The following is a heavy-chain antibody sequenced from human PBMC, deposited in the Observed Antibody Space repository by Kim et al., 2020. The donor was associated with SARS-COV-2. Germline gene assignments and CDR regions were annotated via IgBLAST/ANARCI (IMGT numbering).Heavy chain of an antibody. J-gene: IGHJ5*02. D-gene: IGHD2-2*01. Sequence: WGSLRLSCAASGFTFSSYAMRWVRQAPGKGLEWVSAISGSGGSTYYADSVKGRFTISRDNSKNTLYLQMNSLRAEDTAVYYCAKDGDFVVVPAAPPSNWFDPWGQGSLVAVSP. V-gene: IGHV3-23*01. CDR3: AKDGDFVVVPAAPPSNWFDP. CDR2: ISGSGGST. CDR1: GFTFSSYA.